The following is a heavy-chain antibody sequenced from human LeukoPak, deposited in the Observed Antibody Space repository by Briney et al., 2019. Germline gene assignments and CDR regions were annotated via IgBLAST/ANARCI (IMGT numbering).Heavy chain of an antibody. D-gene: IGHD6-19*01. Sequence: PSETLSLTCTVSGGSISSYYWSWIRQPAGKGLEWIGRIYTIGSTNYNPSLKSRVTMSVDTSKNQFSLKLSSVTAADTAVYYCARVNPVDSSGWTDWRYYYYGMDVWGQGTTVTVSS. CDR3: ARVNPVDSSGWTDWRYYYYGMDV. V-gene: IGHV4-4*07. CDR2: IYTIGST. CDR1: GGSISSYY. J-gene: IGHJ6*02.